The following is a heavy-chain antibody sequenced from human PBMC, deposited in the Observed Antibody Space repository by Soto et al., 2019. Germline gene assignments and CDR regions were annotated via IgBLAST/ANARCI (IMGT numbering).Heavy chain of an antibody. CDR3: ARGAFIVVVPAAPNGMDV. CDR1: GASFSGYY. J-gene: IGHJ6*02. CDR2: INHSGST. Sequence: QVQLQQWGAGLLKPSETLSLICAVYGASFSGYYWSWIRQHPGKGLEWIGEINHSGSTNYNPSLKSRVTISVDTSKNQFSLKLSSVTAADTAVYYCARGAFIVVVPAAPNGMDVWGQGTTVTVSS. V-gene: IGHV4-34*01. D-gene: IGHD2-2*01.